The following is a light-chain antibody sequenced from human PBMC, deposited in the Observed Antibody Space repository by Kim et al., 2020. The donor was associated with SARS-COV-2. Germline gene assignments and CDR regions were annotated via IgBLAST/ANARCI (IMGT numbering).Light chain of an antibody. CDR3: QQRDDWPMT. CDR1: QSVSSY. V-gene: IGKV3-11*01. Sequence: LYPGGGATLSCRASQSVSSYLAWYQQKPGQAPSLLIYDASNRATGIPARFSGSGFGTEFTLTISSLEPEDFAVYYCQQRDDWPMTFGQGTRLEIK. J-gene: IGKJ5*01. CDR2: DAS.